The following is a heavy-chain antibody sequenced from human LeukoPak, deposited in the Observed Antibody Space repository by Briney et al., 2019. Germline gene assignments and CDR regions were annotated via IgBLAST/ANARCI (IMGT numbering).Heavy chain of an antibody. CDR3: ARGWAGKLLPYYFDY. J-gene: IGHJ4*02. V-gene: IGHV4-59*01. CDR2: IYYSGST. D-gene: IGHD2-15*01. CDR1: GGSISSYY. Sequence: SETLSLTCTVSGGSISSYYWSWIRQPPGKGLEWIGYIYYSGSTNYNPSLKSRVTISVDTSKNQFSLKLSSVTAADTAVYYCARGWAGKLLPYYFDYWGQGTLVTVSS.